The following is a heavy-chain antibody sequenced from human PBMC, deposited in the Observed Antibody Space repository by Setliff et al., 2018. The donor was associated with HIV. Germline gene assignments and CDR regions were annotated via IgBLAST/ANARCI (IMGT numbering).Heavy chain of an antibody. D-gene: IGHD3-10*01. V-gene: IGHV4-39*01. CDR2: IYSSGST. J-gene: IGHJ4*02. CDR1: GGSISSSSYY. CDR3: TGDYNSGSYRFDY. Sequence: SETLSLTCTVSGGSISSSSYYWGWIRQPPGKGLEWIGSIYSSGSTYYNPSLKSRVTISVDTSKNQFSLKLSSVTAADTAVYYCTGDYNSGSYRFDYWGQGTPVTVSS.